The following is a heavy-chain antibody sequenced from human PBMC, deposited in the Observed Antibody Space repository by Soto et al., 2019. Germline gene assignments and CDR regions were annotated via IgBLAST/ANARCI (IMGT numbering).Heavy chain of an antibody. J-gene: IGHJ5*02. CDR3: ARRRCSSSRCYEGFDP. Sequence: QLQLQESGPGVVKPSETLSLTCTVSGDSISSGSSYWDWIRQPPGRALEWIGSIFYGGSTHYNPSLKSRVTISVDTAQAQFALKLSSVTAADTAVYYCARRRCSSSRCYEGFDPWGQGMLVTVSS. V-gene: IGHV4-39*01. D-gene: IGHD2-2*01. CDR2: IFYGGST. CDR1: GDSISSGSSY.